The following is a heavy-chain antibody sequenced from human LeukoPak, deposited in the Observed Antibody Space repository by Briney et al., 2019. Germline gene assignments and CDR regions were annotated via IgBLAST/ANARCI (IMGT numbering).Heavy chain of an antibody. D-gene: IGHD3-3*01. J-gene: IGHJ6*02. CDR1: GFTFSGYP. CDR3: ARGRSGEVIFRVDHGMDV. CDR2: ISYDGSNK. Sequence: SGGSLRLSCAASGFTFSGYPIHWVRQAPGKGLEWVAVISYDGSNKYYADSVKGRFIISRDNSKNTLYLQMNSLRAEDTAVYYCARGRSGEVIFRVDHGMDVWGQGTTVTVSS. V-gene: IGHV3-30*14.